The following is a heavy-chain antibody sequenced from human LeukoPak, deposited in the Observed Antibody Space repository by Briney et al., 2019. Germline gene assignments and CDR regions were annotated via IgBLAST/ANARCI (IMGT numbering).Heavy chain of an antibody. D-gene: IGHD5-18*01. CDR3: ARRRWIQLWNVDDY. CDR1: GASISSGGYY. CDR2: IYHSGST. J-gene: IGHJ4*02. Sequence: SETLSLTCTVSGASISSGGYYWSWIRQPPGKGLEWIGYIYHSGSTYYHPSLKSRVTISVDKSKNQFSLKLSSVTAADTAVYYCARRRWIQLWNVDDYWGQGTLVTVSS. V-gene: IGHV4-30-2*01.